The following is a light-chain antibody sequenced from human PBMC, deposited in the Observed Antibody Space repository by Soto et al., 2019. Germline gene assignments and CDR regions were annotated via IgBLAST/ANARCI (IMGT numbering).Light chain of an antibody. CDR2: GAS. CDR1: QTVSSNF. J-gene: IGKJ4*01. Sequence: IVLTQSPGTLSLSPGERATLSCRASQTVSSNFLAWYQEKPGQGPRLLIYGASTRATGIPDRFSGSGSGTDFTLSISRLEPEDFAVDYCQQYNNWPPLPFGGGTKVDIK. CDR3: QQYNNWPPLP. V-gene: IGKV3-20*01.